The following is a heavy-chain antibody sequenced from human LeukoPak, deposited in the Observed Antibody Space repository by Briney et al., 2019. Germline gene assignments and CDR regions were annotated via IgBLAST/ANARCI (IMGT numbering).Heavy chain of an antibody. CDR2: ISSSGSYS. V-gene: IGHV3-11*06. Sequence: NPGRSLRLSCVASGFAFSDHYMSWIRQVPGKGLEWVSYISSSGSYSNYADSVEGRFTISRDNAKSSLFLQMNSLRAEDTAVYYCARGATVIDWGQGTLVTVSS. CDR1: GFAFSDHY. D-gene: IGHD4-17*01. CDR3: ARGATVID. J-gene: IGHJ4*02.